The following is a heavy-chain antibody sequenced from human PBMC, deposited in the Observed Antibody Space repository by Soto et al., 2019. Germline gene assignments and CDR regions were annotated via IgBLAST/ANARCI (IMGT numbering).Heavy chain of an antibody. V-gene: IGHV3-23*01. Sequence: EVQLLESGGGLVQPGGSLRLSCAASGFTFSTYAMSWVRQAPGKGLEWVSGISGSGGSTNSADSVKGRFTISRDNAKNSLYLQMNSLRAEDTALYYCAKLARGGSSRSDYWGQGTLVTVSS. CDR1: GFTFSTYA. J-gene: IGHJ4*02. CDR3: AKLARGGSSRSDY. CDR2: ISGSGGST. D-gene: IGHD6-13*01.